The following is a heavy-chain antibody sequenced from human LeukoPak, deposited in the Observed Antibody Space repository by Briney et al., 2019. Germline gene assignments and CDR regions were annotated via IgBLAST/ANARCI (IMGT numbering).Heavy chain of an antibody. V-gene: IGHV4-59*01. CDR3: ARGWASSWYYFDF. D-gene: IGHD2-2*01. J-gene: IGHJ4*02. CDR2: TYDSGSS. CDR1: GGSMRNYY. Sequence: SETLSLTCAVSGGSMRNYYWSWIRQPPGKGLEWIGYTYDSGSSSYNPSLRSRVSISIDTSKNQFSLNLSSVTAADTAVYYCARGWASSWYYFDFWGQGTLVTVSP.